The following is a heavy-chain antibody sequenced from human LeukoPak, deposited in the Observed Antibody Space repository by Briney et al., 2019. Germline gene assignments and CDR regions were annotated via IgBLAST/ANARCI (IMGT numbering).Heavy chain of an antibody. J-gene: IGHJ4*02. CDR2: ISGDTSYI. CDR3: ASGIYYAAVQTWSPV. Sequence: PGRSLTLSCSALELTFSSYSMNSVRQPPGSWLEWVSSISGDTSYISYTASVKGRFTISRDNAKDSLYLQMNSLRAEDTAVYYCASGIYYAAVQTWSPVWGQGTLVTVSS. V-gene: IGHV3-21*01. CDR1: ELTFSSYS. D-gene: IGHD3-10*01.